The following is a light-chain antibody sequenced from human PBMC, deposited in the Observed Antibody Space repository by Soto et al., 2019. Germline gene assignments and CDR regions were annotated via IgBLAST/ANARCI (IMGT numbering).Light chain of an antibody. V-gene: IGKV3-20*01. Sequence: EIVLTQSPGTLSLSPGERATLSCRASQSVSSSYLAWYQQKPGQAPRLLIYGASSRATGIPDRFSGSGSGTDFTLTISRLEPEDFAVYYFPPITFGQGTRLEIK. CDR2: GAS. CDR1: QSVSSSY. CDR3: PPIT. J-gene: IGKJ5*01.